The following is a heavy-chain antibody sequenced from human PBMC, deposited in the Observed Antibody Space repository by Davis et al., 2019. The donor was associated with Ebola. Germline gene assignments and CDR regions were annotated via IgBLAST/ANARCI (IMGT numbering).Heavy chain of an antibody. Sequence: SETLSLTCTVSAGSISSYYWSWIRQPPGKGLEWIGYIYYSGSTHYNPSLKSRVTISVDTSKNQFSLKLSSVTAADTAVYYCARELPNWGLDYWGQGTLVTVSS. D-gene: IGHD7-27*01. V-gene: IGHV4-59*01. CDR2: IYYSGST. CDR1: AGSISSYY. J-gene: IGHJ4*02. CDR3: ARELPNWGLDY.